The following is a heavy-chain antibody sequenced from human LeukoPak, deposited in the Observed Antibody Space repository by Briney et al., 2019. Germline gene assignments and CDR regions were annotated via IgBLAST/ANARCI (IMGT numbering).Heavy chain of an antibody. CDR2: TSSSDAGT. CDR3: AKAADYYGSSLYYNYPASFDY. CDR1: GFTLSTYA. J-gene: IGHJ4*02. V-gene: IGHV3-23*01. Sequence: GGSLRLSCAASGFTLSTYAMSWVRQTPGKGLEWVAATSSSDAGTYHADSVRGRFTISRDNSKNTLYLQMSSLRADDTALYYCAKAADYYGSSLYYNYPASFDYWGQGTLVTVSS. D-gene: IGHD3-10*01.